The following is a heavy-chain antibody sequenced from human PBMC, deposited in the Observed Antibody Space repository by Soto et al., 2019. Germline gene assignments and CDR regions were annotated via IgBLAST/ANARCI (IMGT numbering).Heavy chain of an antibody. V-gene: IGHV3-23*01. Sequence: EVQLLESGGGLVQPGGSLRLSCAASGFTFSSYAMSWVRQAPGKGLEWVSAISGSGGSTYYADSVKGRFTISRDNSKNTLYLKMNSLRAEETAVYYCAKKGYAVAVKGRFDYWGQGTLVTVSS. D-gene: IGHD6-19*01. CDR1: GFTFSSYA. CDR3: AKKGYAVAVKGRFDY. CDR2: ISGSGGST. J-gene: IGHJ4*02.